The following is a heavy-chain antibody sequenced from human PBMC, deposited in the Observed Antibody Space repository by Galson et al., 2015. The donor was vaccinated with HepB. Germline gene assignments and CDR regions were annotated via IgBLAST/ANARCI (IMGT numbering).Heavy chain of an antibody. Sequence: SVKVSCKASGYTFTSYGISWVRQAPGQGLEWMGWISACNGNTNYAQKLQGRVTMTTDTSTSTAYMELRSLRSDDTAVYYCARERRRSGSYYYYGMDVWGQGTTVTVSS. CDR2: ISACNGNT. J-gene: IGHJ6*02. V-gene: IGHV1-18*04. CDR3: ARERRRSGSYYYYGMDV. D-gene: IGHD5-12*01. CDR1: GYTFTSYG.